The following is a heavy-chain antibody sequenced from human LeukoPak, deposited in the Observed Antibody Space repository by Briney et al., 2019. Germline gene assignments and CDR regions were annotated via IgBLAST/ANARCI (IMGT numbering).Heavy chain of an antibody. V-gene: IGHV3-74*01. CDR2: INSDGSTI. J-gene: IGHJ5*02. Sequence: GGSLRLSCAASGFTFSSYWMHWVRQAPGKGLVWVSRINSDGSTITYADSVKGRFTISRDNAKNTLYLQMNSLRAEDTAVYYCARGKTSQNIVTRKTYNWFDPWGQGTLVTVSS. D-gene: IGHD2/OR15-2a*01. CDR1: GFTFSSYW. CDR3: ARGKTSQNIVTRKTYNWFDP.